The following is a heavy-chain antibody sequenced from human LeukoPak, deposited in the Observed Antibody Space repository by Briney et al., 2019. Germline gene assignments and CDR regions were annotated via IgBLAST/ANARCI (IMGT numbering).Heavy chain of an antibody. J-gene: IGHJ5*02. D-gene: IGHD4-11*01. V-gene: IGHV3-23*01. CDR3: AKDQQSISYSP. Sequence: GGSLRLSCAASGYTFSSYAMRWVRQAPGKGLEWVSAISGSGGSTYYADSVKGRFTISRDNSKNTLYLQMNSLRSEDTAIYYCAKDQQSISYSPWGQGTLVTVSS. CDR1: GYTFSSYA. CDR2: ISGSGGST.